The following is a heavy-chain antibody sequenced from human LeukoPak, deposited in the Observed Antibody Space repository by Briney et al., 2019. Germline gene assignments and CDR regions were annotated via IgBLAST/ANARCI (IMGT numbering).Heavy chain of an antibody. CDR3: ARDARLRALYASDI. V-gene: IGHV1-18*01. Sequence: ASVKVSCKASGGTFSSYAISWVRQAPGQGLEWMGWISAYNGNTNYAQKLQGRVTMTTDTSTSTAYMELRSLRSDDTAVYYCARDARLRALYASDIWGQGTMVTVSS. CDR2: ISAYNGNT. CDR1: GGTFSSYA. J-gene: IGHJ3*02.